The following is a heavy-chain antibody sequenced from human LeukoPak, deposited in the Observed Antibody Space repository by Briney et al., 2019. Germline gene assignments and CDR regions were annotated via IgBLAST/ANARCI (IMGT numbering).Heavy chain of an antibody. CDR3: PKDAISGAGYWEFDY. CDR1: GFSFSTYA. D-gene: IGHD5-24*01. Sequence: GGSLRLSCAASGFSFSTYAMTWVRQAPGKGLEWVSGVLQNGNTFYADAVKGRLTSYRDNSKNILYLQMNSLRAEDTAIYYCPKDAISGAGYWEFDYWGQGNLVTVSS. CDR2: VLQNGNT. J-gene: IGHJ4*02. V-gene: IGHV3-23*01.